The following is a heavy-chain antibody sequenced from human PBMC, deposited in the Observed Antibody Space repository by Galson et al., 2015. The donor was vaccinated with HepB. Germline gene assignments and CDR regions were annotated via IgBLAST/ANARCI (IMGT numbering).Heavy chain of an antibody. CDR3: ARVADSDYGDHTHFDY. CDR1: GFIFSDYY. V-gene: IGHV3-11*06. D-gene: IGHD4-17*01. Sequence: SLRLSCAASGFIFSDYYMSWIRQAPGKGLEWLSYISGGTTYSNYADSVKGRFTISRDNAKNSLYLQINSLGADDTAVYYCARVADSDYGDHTHFDYWGQGTLVTVSS. J-gene: IGHJ4*02. CDR2: ISGGTTYS.